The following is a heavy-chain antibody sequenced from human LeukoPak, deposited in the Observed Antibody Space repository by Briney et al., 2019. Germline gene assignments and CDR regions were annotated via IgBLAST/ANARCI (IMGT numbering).Heavy chain of an antibody. Sequence: SETLSLTCTVSGGSISSGDYLWGWIRQPPGKGLEWIGNIYYTGSTYYNPSLKSRVTISVDTSKKQFSLKLSSVSAADTAVFYCARWVATPRGYFDYWGQGALVTVSS. CDR3: ARWVATPRGYFDY. V-gene: IGHV4-39*01. D-gene: IGHD5-12*01. CDR1: GGSISSGDYL. CDR2: IYYTGST. J-gene: IGHJ4*02.